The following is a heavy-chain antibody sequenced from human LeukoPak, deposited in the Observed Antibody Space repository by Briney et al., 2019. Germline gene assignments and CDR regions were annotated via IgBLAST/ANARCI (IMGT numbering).Heavy chain of an antibody. CDR2: IIPIFGTA. J-gene: IGHJ6*03. V-gene: IGHV1-69*01. Sequence: ASVKVSCKASGGTFSSYAISWVRQAPGQGLEWMGGIIPIFGTANYAQKFQGRVTITADESTSTAYMELSSLRSEDTAVYYCASRKDYYYYYMDVWGKGTTVTVSS. CDR3: ASRKDYYYYYMDV. CDR1: GGTFSSYA.